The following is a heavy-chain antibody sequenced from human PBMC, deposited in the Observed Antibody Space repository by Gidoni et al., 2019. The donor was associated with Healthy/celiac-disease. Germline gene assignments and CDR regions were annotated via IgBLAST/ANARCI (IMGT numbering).Heavy chain of an antibody. D-gene: IGHD5-12*01. J-gene: IGHJ6*02. CDR3: AGGSESPYYYGMDV. Sequence: QLTLKESGPTLVKPTQTLTLTCTFSGFSLSTSGVGVGWIRQPPGKALEWLALIYWDDDKRYSPSLKSRLTITKDTSKNQVVLTMTNMDPVDTATYYCAGGSESPYYYGMDVWGQGTTVTVSS. CDR1: GFSLSTSGVG. CDR2: IYWDDDK. V-gene: IGHV2-5*02.